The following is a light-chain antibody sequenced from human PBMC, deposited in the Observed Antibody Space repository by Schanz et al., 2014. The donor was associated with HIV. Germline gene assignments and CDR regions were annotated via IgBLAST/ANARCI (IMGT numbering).Light chain of an antibody. Sequence: EIVLTQSPGTLSLSPGERATLSCRASQSISSSYFAWYQQKPGQAPRLLIYGASSRAIGIPDRFSGSGSGTDFTLTISRLEPEDFAVYYCQQYGSSPTFGQGTRVEIK. CDR3: QQYGSSPT. J-gene: IGKJ1*01. CDR1: QSISSSY. V-gene: IGKV3-20*01. CDR2: GAS.